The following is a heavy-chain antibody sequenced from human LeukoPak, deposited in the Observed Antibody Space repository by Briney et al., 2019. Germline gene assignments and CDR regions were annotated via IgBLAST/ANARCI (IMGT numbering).Heavy chain of an antibody. CDR2: IGTTSGAI. D-gene: IGHD4-23*01. Sequence: PGGSLRLSCAASGFTFNAFGMNWVRQAPGKGLEWVSYIGTTSGAIYYADSVKGRFTISRDSAKNSLYLQMNSLRAEDTAVYYCARFRTWGNKAFDYWGQEPLVTVSS. V-gene: IGHV3-48*01. J-gene: IGHJ4*02. CDR3: ARFRTWGNKAFDY. CDR1: GFTFNAFG.